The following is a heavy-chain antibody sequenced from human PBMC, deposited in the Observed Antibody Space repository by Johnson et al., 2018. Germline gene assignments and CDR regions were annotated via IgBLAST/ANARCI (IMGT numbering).Heavy chain of an antibody. V-gene: IGHV3-30*18. CDR1: GFTFSSYG. CDR2: ISYDGSNK. Sequence: VQLLESGGGVVQPGRSLRLSCAASGFTFSSYGMPWVRQAPGKGLEWVAVISYDGSNKYYADSVKGRFTISRDNSKNTLYLQMNSLRAEDTAVYYCAKDRTVTTSYYYYYGMDVWGQGTTVTVSS. J-gene: IGHJ6*02. CDR3: AKDRTVTTSYYYYYGMDV. D-gene: IGHD4-17*01.